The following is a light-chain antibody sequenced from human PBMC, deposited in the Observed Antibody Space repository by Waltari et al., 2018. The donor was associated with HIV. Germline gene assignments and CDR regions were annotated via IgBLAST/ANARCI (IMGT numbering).Light chain of an antibody. J-gene: IGLJ2*01. CDR2: DVS. CDR1: SSDVGVYNF. V-gene: IGLV2-11*01. CDR3: CSYAGSYPVV. Sequence: QSALTQPRSVSGSPGQSVTISCTGTSSDVGVYNFVSWYQQQPGKAPKLMIYDVSKRPAGVPDRFSGSKSGNTSSLTISGLQAEDEADYYCCSYAGSYPVVFGGGTKLTVL.